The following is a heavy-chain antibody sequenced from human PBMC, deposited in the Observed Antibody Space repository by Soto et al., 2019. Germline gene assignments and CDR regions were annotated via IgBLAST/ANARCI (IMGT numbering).Heavy chain of an antibody. CDR3: AKANRYSSGLDAFDI. D-gene: IGHD6-19*01. J-gene: IGHJ3*02. CDR1: GFTFDDYA. CDR2: ISWNSGSI. V-gene: IGHV3-9*01. Sequence: GGSLRLSCAASGFTFDDYAMHWVRQAPGKGLEWVSGISWNSGSIGYADSVKGRFTISRDNAKNSLYLQMNSLRAEDTALYYCAKANRYSSGLDAFDIWGQGTMVTVSS.